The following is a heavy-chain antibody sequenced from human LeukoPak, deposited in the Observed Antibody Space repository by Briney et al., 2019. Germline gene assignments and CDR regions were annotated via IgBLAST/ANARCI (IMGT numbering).Heavy chain of an antibody. J-gene: IGHJ5*02. V-gene: IGHV3-33*01. CDR1: GFTFSSYG. CDR3: ARDRGGGSGCIDKNWFDP. Sequence: PGRSLRLSCAASGFTFSSYGMHWGRQAPGTGLGWVAVIWYDGSNKSYADSVQGRFTISRDNSTNTQYPQMHSLRTEDTAVYYCARDRGGGSGCIDKNWFDPWGQGTLVTVSS. CDR2: IWYDGSNK. D-gene: IGHD3-10*01.